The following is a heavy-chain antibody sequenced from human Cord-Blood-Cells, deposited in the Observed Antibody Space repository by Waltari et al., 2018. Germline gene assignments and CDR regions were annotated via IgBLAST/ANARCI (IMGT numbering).Heavy chain of an antibody. Sequence: EVQLVESGGGLVQPGGSLRLSCVAAGFTFSRHSLNWVRQAPRKGLEWVSYISSSSSTIYYADSVKGRFTISRDNAKNSLYLQMNSLRDEDTAVYYCARDLGYGPPPDYWGQGTLVTVSS. J-gene: IGHJ4*02. V-gene: IGHV3-48*02. D-gene: IGHD5-12*01. CDR3: ARDLGYGPPPDY. CDR2: ISSSSSTI. CDR1: GFTFSRHS.